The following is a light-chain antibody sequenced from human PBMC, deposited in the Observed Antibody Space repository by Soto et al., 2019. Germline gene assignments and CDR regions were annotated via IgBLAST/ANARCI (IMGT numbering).Light chain of an antibody. J-gene: IGKJ1*01. CDR1: QSVLYSSNNKNY. CDR2: WAS. CDR3: QQYNSYPWT. Sequence: DIVMTQSPDSLAVSLGERATINCKSSQSVLYSSNNKNYLAWYQQKPGQPPKLLIHWASTRESGVPDRFSGSGSGTDFTLTISSLQPDDFATYYCQQYNSYPWTFGQGTKVEIK. V-gene: IGKV4-1*01.